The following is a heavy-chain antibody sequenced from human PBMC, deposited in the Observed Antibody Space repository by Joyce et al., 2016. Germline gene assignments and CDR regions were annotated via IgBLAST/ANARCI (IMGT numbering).Heavy chain of an antibody. CDR3: ARVGNYYDSSGHNKWFDP. D-gene: IGHD3-22*01. Sequence: EVQLVESGGGLVKPGGSLRLSCAASGFTFSGHTMNWVRQAPVKGLEWVSSISGNSNYIYYADSLKGRFTISRDNAKNSLYLQMNSLRAEDTAVYYCARVGNYYDSSGHNKWFDPWGQGTLVTVSS. CDR2: ISGNSNYI. J-gene: IGHJ5*02. V-gene: IGHV3-21*01. CDR1: GFTFSGHT.